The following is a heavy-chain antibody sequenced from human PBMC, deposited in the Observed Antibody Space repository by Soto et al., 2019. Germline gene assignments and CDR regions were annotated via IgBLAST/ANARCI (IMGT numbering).Heavy chain of an antibody. J-gene: IGHJ5*02. CDR1: GGNISSYG. CDR3: ARLNNWFDP. Sequence: SETQSFTCTVSGGNISSYGWCWIRQPPGKGLEYIAYIYYSGTTNYNPSLKSRVTISVDTSKKQFSLKLSAVTAADTAVYYCARLNNWFDPWGQGTLVTVSS. CDR2: IYYSGTT. V-gene: IGHV4-59*01.